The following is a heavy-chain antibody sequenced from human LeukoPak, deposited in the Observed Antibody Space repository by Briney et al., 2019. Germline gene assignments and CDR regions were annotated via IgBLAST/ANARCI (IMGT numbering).Heavy chain of an antibody. D-gene: IGHD5-18*01. J-gene: IGHJ3*02. CDR2: VFHSGTT. CDR3: ARRMATATDAFDI. V-gene: IGHV4-59*08. CDR1: GDSLTSHF. Sequence: PSETLSLTCNVSGDSLTSHFWSWIRQTPGKGLEWIGYVFHSGTTNYSPSLKSRVTISLDTSKKQFYLRLASVTAADTALYYCARRMATATDAFDIWGRGTMVSVSS.